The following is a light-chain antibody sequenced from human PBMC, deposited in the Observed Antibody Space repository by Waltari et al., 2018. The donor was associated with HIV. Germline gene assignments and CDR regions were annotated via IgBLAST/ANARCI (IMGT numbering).Light chain of an antibody. CDR2: RAS. Sequence: DLQMTQSPSNLYASLGDRVIITCRASQSTESSLAWYQQKPGKAPKVLIYRASTLETGVPSRFSGSGSGTEFTLTITSLQPDDFATYYCQAYKYYPFTFGPGTKVEIK. J-gene: IGKJ3*01. CDR3: QAYKYYPFT. V-gene: IGKV1-5*03. CDR1: QSTESS.